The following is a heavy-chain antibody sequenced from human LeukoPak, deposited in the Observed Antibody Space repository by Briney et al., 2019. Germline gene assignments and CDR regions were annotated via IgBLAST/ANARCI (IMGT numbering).Heavy chain of an antibody. D-gene: IGHD3-10*01. CDR3: ARVWVHRGVKNYYYYMDV. CDR1: GGSISSSSYY. Sequence: PSETLSLTCTVSGGSISSSSYYWGWIRQPPGKGLEWIGYIYYSGSTNYNPSLKSRVTISVDTSKNQFSLKLSSVTAADTAVYYCARVWVHRGVKNYYYYMDVWGKGTTVTISS. V-gene: IGHV4-61*05. J-gene: IGHJ6*03. CDR2: IYYSGST.